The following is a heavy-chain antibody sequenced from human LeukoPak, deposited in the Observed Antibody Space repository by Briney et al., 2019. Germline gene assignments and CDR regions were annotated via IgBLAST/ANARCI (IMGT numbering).Heavy chain of an antibody. CDR2: IYYSGST. CDR3: ARGEADTAMVTDYFDY. Sequence: NASETLSLTCTVSGGSISSSSYYWGWIRQPPGKGLEWIGSIYYSGSTYYNPSLKSRVTISVDTSKNQFSLKLSSVTAADTAVYYCARGEADTAMVTDYFDYWGQGTLVTVSS. CDR1: GGSISSSSYY. D-gene: IGHD5-18*01. V-gene: IGHV4-39*07. J-gene: IGHJ4*02.